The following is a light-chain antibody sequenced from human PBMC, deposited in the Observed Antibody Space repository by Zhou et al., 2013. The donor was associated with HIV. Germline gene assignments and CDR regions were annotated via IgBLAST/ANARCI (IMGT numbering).Light chain of an antibody. V-gene: IGKV3-20*01. CDR1: QRVSSSF. J-gene: IGKJ3*01. CDR3: QQYGSSPRIT. CDR2: GAS. Sequence: EIVLTQSPGTLSLSPGERATLSCRASQRVSSSFLAWYQHNPGQAPRLLIYGASTRATGIPDSFSGSGSGTDFALTISRLEPEDFAVYYCQQYGSSPRITFGPGTKVDIK.